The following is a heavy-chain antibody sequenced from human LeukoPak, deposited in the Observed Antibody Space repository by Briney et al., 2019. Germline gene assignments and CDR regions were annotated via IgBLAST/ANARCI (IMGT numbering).Heavy chain of an antibody. CDR1: GGSISSYY. V-gene: IGHV4-59*01. CDR3: ARDETEYYYGSGSYYPHYFDY. J-gene: IGHJ4*02. CDR2: IYYSGST. Sequence: SETLSLTCTVPGGSISSYYWSWIRQPPGKGLEWIGYIYYSGSTNYNPSLKSRVTISVDTSKNQFSLKLSSVTAADTAVYYCARDETEYYYGSGSYYPHYFDYWGQGTLVTVSS. D-gene: IGHD3-10*01.